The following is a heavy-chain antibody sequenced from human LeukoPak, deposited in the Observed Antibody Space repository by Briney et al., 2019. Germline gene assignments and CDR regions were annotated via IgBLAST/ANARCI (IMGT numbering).Heavy chain of an antibody. CDR2: IKPDGSEK. CDR3: ARYGLTAALDF. J-gene: IGHJ4*02. D-gene: IGHD2-21*02. Sequence: GGSLRLSCAASGFTFSSSWMSWVRQAPGMGLEWVANIKPDGSEKFHVDSVKCRFTISRDNSKSSLSLQMNSLRAEDTAVYYCARYGLTAALDFWGQGTLVTVSS. CDR1: GFTFSSSW. V-gene: IGHV3-7*01.